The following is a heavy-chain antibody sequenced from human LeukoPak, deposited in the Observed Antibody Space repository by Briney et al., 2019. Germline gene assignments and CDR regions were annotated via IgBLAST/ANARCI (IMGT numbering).Heavy chain of an antibody. J-gene: IGHJ3*01. CDR1: GFSYSTYS. V-gene: IGHV3-21*01. CDR3: TSELYFSDGSGL. CDR2: ITRSSNSI. Sequence: GGSLRLSCVTSGFSYSTYSMSWVRQSPGKGLEWVSAITRSSNSIYYADAVKGRFTISRDNAKRSVYLQMNSLRVEDTAIYYCTSELYFSDGSGLWGPGTVVTVSS. D-gene: IGHD3-22*01.